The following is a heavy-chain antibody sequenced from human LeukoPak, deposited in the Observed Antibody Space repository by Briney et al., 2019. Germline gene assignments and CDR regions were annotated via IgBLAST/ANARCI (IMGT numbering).Heavy chain of an antibody. CDR3: ARDLYYGSGPDYYYYMDV. CDR2: INPNSGGT. Sequence: ASVKVSCKASGGTFSSYAISWVRQAPGQGLEWMGWINPNSGGTNYAQKFQVRVTMTRDTSISTAYMELSRLRSDDTAVYSCARDLYYGSGPDYYYYMDVWGKGTTVTVSS. J-gene: IGHJ6*03. CDR1: GGTFSSYA. D-gene: IGHD3-10*01. V-gene: IGHV1-2*02.